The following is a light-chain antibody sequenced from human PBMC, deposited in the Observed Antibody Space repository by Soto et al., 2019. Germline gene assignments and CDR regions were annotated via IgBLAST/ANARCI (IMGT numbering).Light chain of an antibody. J-gene: IGKJ1*01. Sequence: DIQMTQYTSTLSGSVGDRVTITCRASQTISSWLAWYQQKPGKAPKLLIYKVSTLKSGIPSRFSGSGSRTEFTLTISSLQPDDFATYYCQHYNSYSEAFGQGTKVDIK. CDR1: QTISSW. CDR3: QHYNSYSEA. CDR2: KVS. V-gene: IGKV1-5*03.